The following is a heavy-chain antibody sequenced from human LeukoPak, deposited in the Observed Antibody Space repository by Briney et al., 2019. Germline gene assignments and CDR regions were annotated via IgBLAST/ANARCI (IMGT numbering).Heavy chain of an antibody. J-gene: IGHJ4*02. CDR3: ARGRWVGTTQAYYLDF. V-gene: IGHV1-3*01. CDR1: GYGFMNYA. D-gene: IGHD1-26*01. Sequence: ASVKVSCKTSGYGFMNYAVQWVRQAPGERLEWMGWVSAGNGDTRYSPEFQGRVTIARDTSASTVYMELSSLTSADTATYYCARGRWVGTTQAYYLDFWGQGTLVTVSS. CDR2: VSAGNGDT.